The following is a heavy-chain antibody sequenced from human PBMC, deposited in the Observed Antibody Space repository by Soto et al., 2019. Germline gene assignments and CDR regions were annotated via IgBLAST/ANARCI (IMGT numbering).Heavy chain of an antibody. CDR1: GYSISSGYY. J-gene: IGHJ4*02. CDR3: AKTTYYYDSSGYIV. V-gene: IGHV4-38-2*01. Sequence: SETLSLTCAVSGYSISSGYYWGWIRQPPGKGLEWIGSIYHSGSTYYNPSLKSRVTISVDTSKNQFSLKLSSVTAADTDVHYCAKTTYYYDSSGYIVWGQGTLVTVSS. CDR2: IYHSGST. D-gene: IGHD3-22*01.